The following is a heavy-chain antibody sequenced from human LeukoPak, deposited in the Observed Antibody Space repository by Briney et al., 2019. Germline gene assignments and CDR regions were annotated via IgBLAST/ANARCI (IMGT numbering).Heavy chain of an antibody. Sequence: GGSLRLSCAASGFTFSSYAMSWVRQAPGKGLGWVSAISGSGGSTYYAGSVTGRFTISRDNSKNTLYLQMNSLRAEDTAVYYCAKEDYDSSGYYAPFFDYWGQGTLVTVSS. J-gene: IGHJ4*02. CDR3: AKEDYDSSGYYAPFFDY. D-gene: IGHD3-22*01. V-gene: IGHV3-23*01. CDR1: GFTFSSYA. CDR2: ISGSGGST.